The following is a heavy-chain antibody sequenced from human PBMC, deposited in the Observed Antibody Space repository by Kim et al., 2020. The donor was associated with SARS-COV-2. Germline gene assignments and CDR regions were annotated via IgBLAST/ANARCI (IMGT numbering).Heavy chain of an antibody. CDR2: IYIGGST. CDR1: GFSVSDSY. Sequence: GGSLRLSCAASGFSVSDSYMSWVRQAPGKGLEWVSVIYIGGSTSYADSVRGRFSISRHNSKYTIDLQMDGLRTGDTAVYYCAREVGRSGWNLWGQRTLVTVSP. V-gene: IGHV3-53*04. D-gene: IGHD6-19*01. CDR3: AREVGRSGWNL. J-gene: IGHJ5*02.